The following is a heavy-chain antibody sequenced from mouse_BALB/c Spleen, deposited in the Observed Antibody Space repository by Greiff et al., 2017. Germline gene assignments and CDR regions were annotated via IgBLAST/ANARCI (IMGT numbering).Heavy chain of an antibody. CDR2: ISCYNGAT. J-gene: IGHJ4*01. CDR3: ASPYYYGSSPYAMDY. CDR1: GCSFTGYY. D-gene: IGHD1-1*01. Sequence: LVKTGASVKISCKASGCSFTGYYMHWVKQSHGKSLEWIGYISCYNGATSYNQKFKGKATFTVDTSSSTAYMQFNSLTSEDSAVYYCASPYYYGSSPYAMDYWGQGTSVTVSS. V-gene: IGHV1S34*01.